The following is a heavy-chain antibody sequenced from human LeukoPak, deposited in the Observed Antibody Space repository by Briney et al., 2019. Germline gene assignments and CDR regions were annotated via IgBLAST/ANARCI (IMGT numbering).Heavy chain of an antibody. CDR2: IYRSGST. CDR3: ARGVATIRVAWFDP. V-gene: IGHV4-61*09. CDR1: GGSISSGSYY. Sequence: PSETLSLTCTVSGGSISSGSYYWSWIRQPAGKRLEWIGHIYRSGSTNYNPSLKSRVTISVDTSKNQFSLKLSSVTAADTAVYYCARGVATIRVAWFDPWGQGTLVTVSS. D-gene: IGHD5-12*01. J-gene: IGHJ5*02.